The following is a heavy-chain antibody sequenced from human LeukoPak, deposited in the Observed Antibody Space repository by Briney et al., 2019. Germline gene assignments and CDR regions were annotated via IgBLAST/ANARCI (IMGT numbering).Heavy chain of an antibody. CDR2: ISSSGSTI. CDR3: ARAHYYDSIIFDY. CDR1: GFTFSDYY. Sequence: GGSLRLSCAASGFTFSDYYMSWIRQAPGKGLEWVSYISSSGSTIYYADSVKGRFTISRDNAKNSLYLQMNSLRAEDTAVYYCARAHYYDSIIFDYWGQGTLVTVSS. J-gene: IGHJ4*02. V-gene: IGHV3-11*04. D-gene: IGHD3-22*01.